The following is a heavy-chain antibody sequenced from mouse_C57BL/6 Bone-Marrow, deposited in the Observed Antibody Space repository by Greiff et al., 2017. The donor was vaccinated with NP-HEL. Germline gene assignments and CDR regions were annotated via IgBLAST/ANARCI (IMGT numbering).Heavy chain of an antibody. CDR1: GFTFSSYT. D-gene: IGHD3-3*01. CDR2: ISGGGGNT. CDR3: ARHEAVFDY. J-gene: IGHJ2*01. Sequence: EVQLVESGGGLVKPGGSLKLSCAASGFTFSSYTMSWVRQTPEKRLEWVATISGGGGNTYYPDSVKGRFTISRDKAKNTLYLQMSSLRAEDTALYYCARHEAVFDYWGKGTTLTVSS. V-gene: IGHV5-9*01.